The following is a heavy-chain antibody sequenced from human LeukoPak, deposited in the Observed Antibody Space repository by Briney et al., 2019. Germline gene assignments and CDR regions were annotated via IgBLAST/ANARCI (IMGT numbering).Heavy chain of an antibody. V-gene: IGHV1-2*02. Sequence: GASVKVSCKASGYTFTGYYIHWVRQAPGQGLEWMGWINPNSGGTNHAQKFQGRVTMTRDTSINTAYMELRRLRSDDTAVYYCARDITMIRGSNWFDPWGQGTLVTVSS. CDR1: GYTFTGYY. CDR3: ARDITMIRGSNWFDP. CDR2: INPNSGGT. D-gene: IGHD3-10*01. J-gene: IGHJ5*02.